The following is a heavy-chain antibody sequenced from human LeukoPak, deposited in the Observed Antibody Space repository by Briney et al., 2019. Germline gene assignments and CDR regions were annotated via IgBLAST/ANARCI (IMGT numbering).Heavy chain of an antibody. CDR3: ATLGGEQLAFFDY. CDR1: GYTFTSYY. CDR2: INPSGGST. V-gene: IGHV1-46*01. J-gene: IGHJ4*02. D-gene: IGHD6-6*01. Sequence: GESLKISCKASGYTFTSYYMHWVRQAPGQGLEWMGIINPSGGSTSYAQKFQGRVTMTRDTSTSTVYMELSSLRSEDTAVYYCATLGGEQLAFFDYWGQGTLVTVSS.